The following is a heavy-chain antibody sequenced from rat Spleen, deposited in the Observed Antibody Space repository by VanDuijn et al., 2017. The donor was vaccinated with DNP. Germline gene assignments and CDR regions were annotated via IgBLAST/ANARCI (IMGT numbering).Heavy chain of an antibody. CDR1: GFTFSDYY. Sequence: EVQLVESGGGLVQPGRSLKLSCEASGFTFSDYYMAWVRQAPKKGLEWVATISYDGSSTYYRDSVKGRFTISRDNAKSTLYLQTDSLRSEDTATYYCTTLNFYASLAEYFDYWGQGVMVTVSS. J-gene: IGHJ2*01. V-gene: IGHV5-7*01. CDR3: TTLNFYASLAEYFDY. D-gene: IGHD1-12*01. CDR2: ISYDGSST.